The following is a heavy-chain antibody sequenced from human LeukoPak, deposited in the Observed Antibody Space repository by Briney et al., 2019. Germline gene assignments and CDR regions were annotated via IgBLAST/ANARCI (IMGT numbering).Heavy chain of an antibody. V-gene: IGHV3-48*02. Sequence: GGSLRLSCAASGVSFTDYSMNRVRQAPGKGLEWLSYIGPSGSPIHYADSVKGRFTTSTDSAQNSLYLQMNSLRDEDTALYYCVRDRYYSFDYWGQGTVVTVSS. J-gene: IGHJ4*02. D-gene: IGHD1-26*01. CDR3: VRDRYYSFDY. CDR1: GVSFTDYS. CDR2: IGPSGSPI.